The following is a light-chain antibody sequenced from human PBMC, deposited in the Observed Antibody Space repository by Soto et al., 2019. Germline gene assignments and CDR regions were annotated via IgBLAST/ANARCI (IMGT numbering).Light chain of an antibody. CDR3: SSYSNSNTLVV. J-gene: IGLJ3*02. CDR2: DVT. Sequence: QSALTQPASVSGSPGQSITISCTGTSGDIGDNDYVSWYQQHPGKAHKLIIYDVTQRPSGISHRFSGSKSGNTASLTISGLQTDDEADYYCSSYSNSNTLVVFGRGTKLTVL. CDR1: SGDIGDNDY. V-gene: IGLV2-14*03.